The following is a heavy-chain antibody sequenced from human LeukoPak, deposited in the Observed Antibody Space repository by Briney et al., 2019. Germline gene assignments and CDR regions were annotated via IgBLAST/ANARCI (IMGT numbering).Heavy chain of an antibody. CDR1: GFTFSSYS. CDR3: AREGGTYYYDSSGYID. Sequence: PGGSLRLSCAASGFTFSSYSMNWVRQAPGKGLEWVSSISSSSSYIYYADSVKGRFTIPRDNAKNSLYLQMNSLRAEDTAVYYCAREGGTYYYDSSGYIDWGQGTLVTVSS. CDR2: ISSSSSYI. J-gene: IGHJ4*02. D-gene: IGHD3-22*01. V-gene: IGHV3-21*01.